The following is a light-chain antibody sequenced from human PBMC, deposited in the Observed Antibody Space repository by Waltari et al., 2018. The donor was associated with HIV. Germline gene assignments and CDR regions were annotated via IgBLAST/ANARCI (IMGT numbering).Light chain of an antibody. CDR1: SSNIGRNY. V-gene: IGLV1-47*01. J-gene: IGLJ2*01. CDR2: RNN. Sequence: QSVLTQPPSASGTPGQRVTISCSGSSSNIGRNYVCWYQQLPGTAPKLLIYRNNQRPSWVPDRFPGSKSGTSASLAISGLRSEDGGDYYCAAWDDNLSGLFGGGTKLTVL. CDR3: AAWDDNLSGL.